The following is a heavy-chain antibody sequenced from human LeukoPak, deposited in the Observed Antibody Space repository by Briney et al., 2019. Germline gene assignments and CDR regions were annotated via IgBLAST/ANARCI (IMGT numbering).Heavy chain of an antibody. D-gene: IGHD5-12*01. CDR2: ISSSGSTM. CDR1: GFTFSDYY. V-gene: IGHV3-11*01. J-gene: IGHJ4*02. CDR3: ARRSVIVTTSLFDY. Sequence: GGSLRLSRAGSGFTFSDYYMTWIRQAPGKGLEWVSYISSSGSTMYYADSVKGRFTISRDNAKTSLYLQMNSLRAEDTAVYYCARRSVIVTTSLFDYWGQGTLVTVSS.